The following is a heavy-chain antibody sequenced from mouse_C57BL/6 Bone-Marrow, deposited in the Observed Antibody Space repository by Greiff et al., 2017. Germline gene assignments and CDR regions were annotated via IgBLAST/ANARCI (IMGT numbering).Heavy chain of an antibody. CDR2: IYPGSGST. CDR1: GYTFTSYW. D-gene: IGHD2-3*01. CDR3: ARFYDGYYLFAY. Sequence: VQLQQPGAELVKPGASVKMSCKASGYTFTSYWITWVKQRPGQGLEWIGDIYPGSGSTNYNEKFKSKATLTVDTSSSTAYMQLSSLTSEDSAVYYCARFYDGYYLFAYWGQGTLVTVSA. J-gene: IGHJ3*01. V-gene: IGHV1-55*01.